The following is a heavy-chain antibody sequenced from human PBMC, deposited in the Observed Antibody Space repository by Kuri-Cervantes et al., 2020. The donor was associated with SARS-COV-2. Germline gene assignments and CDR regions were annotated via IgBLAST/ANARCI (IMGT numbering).Heavy chain of an antibody. CDR3: ARDNVLFSGSGFDS. J-gene: IGHJ5*01. D-gene: IGHD1-26*01. Sequence: LRLSCAVSGGSISSGGYSWSWIRQPPGKGLEWIGYIYHSGSTYYNPSLKSRVAISTDRSKNQLSLKLTSVTAADTAVYYCARDNVLFSGSGFDSWGHGDLVTVSS. CDR2: IYHSGST. V-gene: IGHV4-30-2*02. CDR1: GGSISSGGYS.